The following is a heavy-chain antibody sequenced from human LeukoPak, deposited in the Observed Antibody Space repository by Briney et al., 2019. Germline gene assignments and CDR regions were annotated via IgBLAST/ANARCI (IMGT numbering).Heavy chain of an antibody. CDR3: ARHKALHKGDAFDI. J-gene: IGHJ3*02. CDR2: IHYSGTT. D-gene: IGHD4-11*01. CDR1: GGSISGYY. V-gene: IGHV4-59*08. Sequence: SETLSLTCTVSGGSISGYYWIWIRQPPGKGLEWIAYIHYSGTTNFNPSVKSRVSISVDTSKNQFSLLLSSVTAADTAVYYCARHKALHKGDAFDIWGQGAMVTVSS.